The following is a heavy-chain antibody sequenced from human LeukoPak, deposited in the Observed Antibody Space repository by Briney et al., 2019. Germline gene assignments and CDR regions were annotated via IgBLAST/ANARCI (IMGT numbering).Heavy chain of an antibody. CDR1: GFTFSSYA. CDR2: ISYDGSNK. D-gene: IGHD3-10*01. J-gene: IGHJ6*04. Sequence: GRSLRLSCAASGFTFSSYAMHWVRRAPGKGLEWVAVISYDGSNKYYADSVKGRFTISRDNSKNTLYLQMNSLRAEDTAVYYCARDRIKYYYGSGSYYNPLYYYGMDVWGKGTTVTVSS. V-gene: IGHV3-30*04. CDR3: ARDRIKYYYGSGSYYNPLYYYGMDV.